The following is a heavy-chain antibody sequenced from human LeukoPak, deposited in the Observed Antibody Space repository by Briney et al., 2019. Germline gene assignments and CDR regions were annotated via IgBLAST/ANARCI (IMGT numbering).Heavy chain of an antibody. CDR3: ATYTHWLAGDV. CDR1: GFTFSDSW. V-gene: IGHV3-7*01. D-gene: IGHD3-16*01. Sequence: GGSLRLSCAASGFTFSDSWMSWVRQAPGKGLEWVANMNQDGSEKDYVDSVKGRFTISRDNARNSLYLQMGSLRAEDTAVYYCATYTHWLAGDVWGQGTTVTVSS. CDR2: MNQDGSEK. J-gene: IGHJ6*02.